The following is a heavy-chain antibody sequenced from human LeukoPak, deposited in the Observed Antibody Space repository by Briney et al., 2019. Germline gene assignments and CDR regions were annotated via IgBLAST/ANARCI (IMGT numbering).Heavy chain of an antibody. Sequence: ASVKVSCKTSGYSFTTYGVSWVRQSPGQGLEWMGWIRPHNGNTNYAQNLQGRVTMTTDTSTSTAYMELRSLRSDDTAVYYCARDSPQFSYDSSGYYGFYNWGQGTLVTVSS. D-gene: IGHD3-22*01. J-gene: IGHJ4*02. CDR3: ARDSPQFSYDSSGYYGFYN. V-gene: IGHV1-18*01. CDR1: GYSFTTYG. CDR2: IRPHNGNT.